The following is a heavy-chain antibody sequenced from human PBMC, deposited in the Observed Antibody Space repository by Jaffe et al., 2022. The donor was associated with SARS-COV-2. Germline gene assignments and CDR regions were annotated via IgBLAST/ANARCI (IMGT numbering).Heavy chain of an antibody. V-gene: IGHV3-11*06. J-gene: IGHJ5*02. CDR1: GFTFSDYY. CDR3: ARGVSSFDWLDP. CDR2: ISSSNTYA. Sequence: QVQLVESGGGLVKPGGSLRLSCAASGFTFSDYYMTWIRQAPGKGLEWVSFISSSNTYANYADSVKGRFTISRDNARNSLYLQMNNLRDEDTALYFCARGVSSFDWLDPWGQGTLVTVSS. D-gene: IGHD2-2*01.